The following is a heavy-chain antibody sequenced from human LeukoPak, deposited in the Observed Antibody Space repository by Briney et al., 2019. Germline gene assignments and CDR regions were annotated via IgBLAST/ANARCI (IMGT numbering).Heavy chain of an antibody. J-gene: IGHJ6*03. CDR3: AREVVVAATPYYYMDV. Sequence: GGSLRLSCAASGFTFSSYSMNWVRQAPGKGLEWVSSISSSSSYIYYADSVKGRFTISRDNAKNSLYLQMNSLRAEDTAVYYCAREVVVAATPYYYMDVWGKGTTVTISS. CDR1: GFTFSSYS. D-gene: IGHD2-15*01. V-gene: IGHV3-21*01. CDR2: ISSSSSYI.